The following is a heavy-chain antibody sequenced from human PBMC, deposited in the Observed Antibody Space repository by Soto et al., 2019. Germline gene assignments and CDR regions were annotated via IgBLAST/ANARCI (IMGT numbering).Heavy chain of an antibody. CDR2: INTGSGYT. V-gene: IGHV1-18*01. D-gene: IGHD2-8*02. Sequence: QVHLVQSGAEVKKPGSSVRVSCKTSGYTFRNYAISWVRQAPGQGLEWMGWINTGSGYTNYAHDRVTMNKDASTYKAYLEVTSLGSDDTAIYYCARDRVYTGGSDADYWGQGTLVTVSS. CDR1: GYTFRNYA. J-gene: IGHJ4*02. CDR3: ARDRVYTGGSDADY.